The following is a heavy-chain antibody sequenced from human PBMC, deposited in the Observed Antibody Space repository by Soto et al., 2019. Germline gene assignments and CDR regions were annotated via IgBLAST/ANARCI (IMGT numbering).Heavy chain of an antibody. CDR1: GFTFSSYS. D-gene: IGHD2-15*01. CDR3: ARGWPPYYFDY. J-gene: IGHJ4*02. CDR2: ISSGSGYI. Sequence: EVQLVESGGGLVKPGRSLRLSCAASGFTFSSYSMNWVRQAPGKGLEWVSSISSGSGYIYYADSVKGRFTISRDNAKNSLYLQMNSLRGEDPAVYFCARGWPPYYFDYWGQGTLVTVSS. V-gene: IGHV3-21*06.